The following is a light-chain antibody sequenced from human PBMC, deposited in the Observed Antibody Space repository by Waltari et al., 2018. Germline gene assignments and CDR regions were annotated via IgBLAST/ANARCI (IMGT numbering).Light chain of an antibody. CDR2: GAS. CDR3: QHYVRLPAT. Sequence: EIVLTQSPGTLSLSPGERATLSCRASQSVSRTLAWYQQKPGQAPKLLIYGASIRATGMPNRFTGRGSGTDFSITISSLEPEDFAIYFCQHYVRLPATFGQGTKVEIK. CDR1: QSVSRT. V-gene: IGKV3-20*01. J-gene: IGKJ1*01.